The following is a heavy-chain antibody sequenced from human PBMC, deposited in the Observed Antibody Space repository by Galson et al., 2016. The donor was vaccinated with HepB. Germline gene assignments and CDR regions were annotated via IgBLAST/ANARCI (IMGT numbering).Heavy chain of an antibody. J-gene: IGHJ4*02. Sequence: SLRLSCAASGFTLSTYSMNWVRQAPGKGLEWVSFISDSATTIYYAESVKGRFTISRDGARNSLYLQMNSLRDEDTAIYYCARDLTGADYWGQGTLVTVSS. CDR1: GFTLSTYS. D-gene: IGHD7-27*01. V-gene: IGHV3-48*02. CDR2: ISDSATTI. CDR3: ARDLTGADY.